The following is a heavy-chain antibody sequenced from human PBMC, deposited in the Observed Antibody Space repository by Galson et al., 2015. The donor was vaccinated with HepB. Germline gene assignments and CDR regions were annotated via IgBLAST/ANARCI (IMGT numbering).Heavy chain of an antibody. CDR1: GGTFRGYH. Sequence: ETLSLTCVVYGGTFRGYHWSWIRQPPGKGLDWVGEINDTGGSNYNPSLKSRLTMSIDPSKRQFSLTMNSVTAADTAVYYCARGQPVSIFGMLTVNQSNYFDPWGQGTLVTVSS. CDR3: ARGQPVSIFGMLTVNQSNYFDP. J-gene: IGHJ5*02. V-gene: IGHV4-34*01. CDR2: INDTGGS. D-gene: IGHD3-3*01.